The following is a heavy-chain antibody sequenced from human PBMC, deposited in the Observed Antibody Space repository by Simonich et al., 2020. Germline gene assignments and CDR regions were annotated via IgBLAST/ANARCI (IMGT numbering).Heavy chain of an antibody. CDR1: GYTFTSYG. J-gene: IGHJ4*02. CDR2: ISGYNGNT. V-gene: IGHV1-18*01. CDR3: ARASRGTWWYYYFDY. D-gene: IGHD2-15*01. Sequence: QVQLVQSGAEVKKPGASVKVSCKASGYTFTSYGISWVRQAPGQGLEWMGWISGYNGNTNYAQKLQGRVTMTTDTSTSTAYMERRSLRSDDTAVYYCARASRGTWWYYYFDYWGQGTLVTVSS.